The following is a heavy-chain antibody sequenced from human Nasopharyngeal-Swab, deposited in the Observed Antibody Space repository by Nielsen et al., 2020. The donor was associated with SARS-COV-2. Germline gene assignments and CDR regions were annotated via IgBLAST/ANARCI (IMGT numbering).Heavy chain of an antibody. J-gene: IGHJ4*02. V-gene: IGHV3-72*01. D-gene: IGHD3-16*01. CDR1: GFTLSDHY. CDR3: ARGLNSFDC. CDR2: SRNKANSYTT. Sequence: GGSLRLSCAASGFTLSDHYMDWVRQAPGKGLEWVGRSRNKANSYTTEYAASVKGRFAISRDESKNSLYLQMNSLKPEDTAVYYCARGLNSFDCWGQGTLVT.